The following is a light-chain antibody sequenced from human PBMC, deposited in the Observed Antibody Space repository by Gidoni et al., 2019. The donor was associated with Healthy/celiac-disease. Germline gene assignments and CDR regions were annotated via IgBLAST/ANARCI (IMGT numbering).Light chain of an antibody. CDR2: DAS. J-gene: IGKJ5*01. V-gene: IGKV3-11*01. CDR3: QQRSNWPPIT. CDR1: QSVSSY. Sequence: EIVLTQSPATLSLSPGDRATLSCRASQSVSSYLAWYQQKPGQAPRLLIYDASTRSTGIPARFSGSGSGTDFTLTISSLEPEDFAVYYCQQRSNWPPITCGQGTRLEIK.